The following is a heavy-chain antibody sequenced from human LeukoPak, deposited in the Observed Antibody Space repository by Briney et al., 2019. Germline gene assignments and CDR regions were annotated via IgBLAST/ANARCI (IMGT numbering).Heavy chain of an antibody. Sequence: GASVKVSCKASGYTFLIYGISWVRQAPGHGLEWIGWISAHNGNTNHAQKLQGRVTMTTDTSTSTAYMELRSLRSDDTAVYYCARGGLPSRELGGDYWGQGTLVTVSS. D-gene: IGHD1-26*01. J-gene: IGHJ4*02. CDR1: GYTFLIYG. CDR2: ISAHNGNT. CDR3: ARGGLPSRELGGDY. V-gene: IGHV1-18*01.